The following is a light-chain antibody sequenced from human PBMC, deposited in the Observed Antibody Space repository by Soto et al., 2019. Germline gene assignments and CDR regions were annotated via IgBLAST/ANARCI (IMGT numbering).Light chain of an antibody. Sequence: QSALTQPASVSGSPGQSITISCTGTSSDVGSYNLVSWYQQHPGKAPKLMIYEGSKRTSGVSNRFSGSKSGNTASLTISGLQAEDEADYYCCSYAGSSTSAVFGGGTQLTVL. V-gene: IGLV2-23*01. CDR1: SSDVGSYNL. CDR3: CSYAGSSTSAV. J-gene: IGLJ7*01. CDR2: EGS.